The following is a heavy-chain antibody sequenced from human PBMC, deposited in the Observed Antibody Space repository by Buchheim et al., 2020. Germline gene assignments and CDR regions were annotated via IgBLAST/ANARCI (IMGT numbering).Heavy chain of an antibody. CDR1: SESFSSYY. CDR2: INHSGST. D-gene: IGHD6-13*01. Sequence: QVQLQQWGAGLLKPSETLSLTCDVYSESFSSYYWSWIRQAPGKGLEWIAQINHSGSTNYNQSFESRVTISVDTSKKQVSLKLNSVTAADTAVYFCARRGLITCWSFDYWGQGTL. J-gene: IGHJ4*02. V-gene: IGHV4-34*01. CDR3: ARRGLITCWSFDY.